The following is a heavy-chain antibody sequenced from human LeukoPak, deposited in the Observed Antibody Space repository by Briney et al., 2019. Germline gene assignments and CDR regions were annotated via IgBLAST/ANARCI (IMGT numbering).Heavy chain of an antibody. CDR1: GGTFSSYA. D-gene: IGHD6-19*01. Sequence: SVKVSCKASGGTFSSYAISWVRQAPGQGLEWMGGIIPIFGTANYAQKLQGRVTMTTDTSTSTAYMELRSLRSDDTAVYYCARGGGWYEGIDSWGQGTLVTVSS. CDR3: ARGGGWYEGIDS. J-gene: IGHJ4*02. CDR2: IIPIFGTA. V-gene: IGHV1-69*05.